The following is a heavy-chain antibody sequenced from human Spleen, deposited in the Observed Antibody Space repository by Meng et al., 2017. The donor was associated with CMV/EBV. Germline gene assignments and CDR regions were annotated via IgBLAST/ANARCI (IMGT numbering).Heavy chain of an antibody. V-gene: IGHV4-39*07. Sequence: VSGGSISSSSYYWGWIRQPPGKGLEWIGSIYYSGSTYYNPSLKSRVTISVDTSKNQFSLKLSSVTAADTAVYYCARERQLVVMDFDYWGQGTLVTVSS. CDR2: IYYSGST. CDR1: GGSISSSSYY. D-gene: IGHD6-6*01. J-gene: IGHJ4*02. CDR3: ARERQLVVMDFDY.